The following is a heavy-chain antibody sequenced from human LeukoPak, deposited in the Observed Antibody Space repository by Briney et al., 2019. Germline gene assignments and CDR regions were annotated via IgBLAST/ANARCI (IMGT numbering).Heavy chain of an antibody. Sequence: SETLSLTCTVSGYSISSGYYWGWIRQPPGKGLEWIGSIYHSGSTYYNPSLKSRVTISVDTSKNQFSLKLSSVTAADTAVYYCARLIVQLLLFGWFDPWGQGTLVTVSS. CDR1: GYSISSGYY. V-gene: IGHV4-38-2*02. CDR2: IYHSGST. D-gene: IGHD2-2*01. J-gene: IGHJ5*02. CDR3: ARLIVQLLLFGWFDP.